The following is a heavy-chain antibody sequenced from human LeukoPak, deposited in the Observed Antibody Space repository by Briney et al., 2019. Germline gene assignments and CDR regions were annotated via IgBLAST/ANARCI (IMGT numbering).Heavy chain of an antibody. D-gene: IGHD3-10*01. V-gene: IGHV3-7*01. J-gene: IGHJ1*01. CDR2: IKPDGTEN. Sequence: GGSLRLSCAASGFTVSSTYMSWVRQAPGKGLEWVANIKPDGTENYYVDSVKGRYTISRDNAKNSLYLQMNGLRAEDTAVYYCAIQKADLITMVRGIIAFWGQGTLVTVSS. CDR3: AIQKADLITMVRGIIAF. CDR1: GFTVSSTY.